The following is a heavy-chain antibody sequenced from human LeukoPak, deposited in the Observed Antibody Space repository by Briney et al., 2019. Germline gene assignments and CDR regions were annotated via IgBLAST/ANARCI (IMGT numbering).Heavy chain of an antibody. J-gene: IGHJ4*02. V-gene: IGHV3-21*01. CDR1: GFTFSSYA. Sequence: GGSLRLSCAASGFTFSSYAMSWVRQAPGKGLEWVSFVSSSSNHKYYADSVKGRFTISRDNVKNSLFLQMNNLRAEDTAVYYCARDWRRVAVPPHWGQGTLVTVSS. CDR3: ARDWRRVAVPPH. CDR2: VSSSSNHK. D-gene: IGHD6-19*01.